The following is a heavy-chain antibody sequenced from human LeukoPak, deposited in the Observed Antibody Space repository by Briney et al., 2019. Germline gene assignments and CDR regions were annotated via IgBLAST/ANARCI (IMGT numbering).Heavy chain of an antibody. CDR2: IYHSGST. D-gene: IGHD3-22*01. Sequence: PSETLSLTCAVYGGSFSGYSWSWIRQPPGKGLEWIGYIYHSGSTYYNPSLKSRVTISVDRSKNQFSLKLSSVTAADTAVYYCACGYAPFDPWGQGTLVTVSS. CDR3: ACGYAPFDP. CDR1: GGSFSGYS. V-gene: IGHV4-30-2*01. J-gene: IGHJ5*02.